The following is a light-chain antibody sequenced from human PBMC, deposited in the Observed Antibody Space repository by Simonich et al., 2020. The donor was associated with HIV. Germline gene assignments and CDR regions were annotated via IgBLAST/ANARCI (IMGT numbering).Light chain of an antibody. CDR3: QQYNTWVSIT. J-gene: IGKJ5*01. V-gene: IGKV3-11*01. Sequence: EIVMTQSPATLSVSPGERATLSCRASQSVSSYLAWYQQKPGQAPRLLIYDASNRATGIPARFSGSGSGTDFTLTISSLEPEDFAVYYCQQYNTWVSITFGQGTRLEMK. CDR2: DAS. CDR1: QSVSSY.